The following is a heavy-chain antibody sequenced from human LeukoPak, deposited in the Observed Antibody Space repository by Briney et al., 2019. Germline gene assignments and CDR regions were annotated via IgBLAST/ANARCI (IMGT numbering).Heavy chain of an antibody. J-gene: IGHJ5*02. V-gene: IGHV1-69*04. CDR1: GGTFSSYT. CDR3: ARDVSCSGGSCQTDWFDP. CDR2: ITPILGIA. D-gene: IGHD2-15*01. Sequence: SVKVSCEASGGTFSSYTISWVRQAPGQGLEWMGRITPILGIANYAQKFQGRVTITADKSTSTAYMELSSLRSEDTAVYYCARDVSCSGGSCQTDWFDPWGQGTLVTVSS.